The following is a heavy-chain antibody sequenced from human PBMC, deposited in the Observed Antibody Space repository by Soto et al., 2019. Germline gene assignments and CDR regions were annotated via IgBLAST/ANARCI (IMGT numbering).Heavy chain of an antibody. Sequence: QVQLVESGGGVVQPGRSLRLSCAASGFTFSSYGMHWVRQAPGKGLEWVAVISYDGSNKYYADSVKGRFTISRDNSKNTLYLQMNSLRAEDTDVDYFAKAEAVTPYYFDYWGQGTLVTVSS. J-gene: IGHJ4*02. D-gene: IGHD4-4*01. V-gene: IGHV3-30*18. CDR3: AKAEAVTPYYFDY. CDR1: GFTFSSYG. CDR2: ISYDGSNK.